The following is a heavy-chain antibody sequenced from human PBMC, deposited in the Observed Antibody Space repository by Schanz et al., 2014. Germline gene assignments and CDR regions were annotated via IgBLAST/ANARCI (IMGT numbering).Heavy chain of an antibody. Sequence: EVQLVESGGGLVQPGGSLRLCCVASGFTFSRYWMTWVRQAPGKGLEWVANIKQDGSAKNYVDSVKGRFTISRDNSKNTLYLQMNSLRPEDTALYYCAKTRGYNKYYCDSWGQGTLATVSS. CDR1: GFTFSRYW. CDR3: AKTRGYNKYYCDS. J-gene: IGHJ4*02. D-gene: IGHD1-1*01. V-gene: IGHV3-7*01. CDR2: IKQDGSAK.